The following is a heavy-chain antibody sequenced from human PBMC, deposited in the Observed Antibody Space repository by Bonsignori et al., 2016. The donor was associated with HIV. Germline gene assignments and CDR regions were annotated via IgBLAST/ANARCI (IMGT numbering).Heavy chain of an antibody. CDR3: ARGRLDAFDP. CDR2: IGIGGDT. D-gene: IGHD2-21*02. Sequence: GESLKISCAASGFPFSNHDMHWVRQLTGKGLEWVSAIGIGGDTYYPDSVKGRFTVSRDNGNNSLHLQMSSLRPGDTAVYYCARGRLDAFDPWGQGTVVTVSS. CDR1: GFPFSNHD. V-gene: IGHV3-13*01. J-gene: IGHJ3*01.